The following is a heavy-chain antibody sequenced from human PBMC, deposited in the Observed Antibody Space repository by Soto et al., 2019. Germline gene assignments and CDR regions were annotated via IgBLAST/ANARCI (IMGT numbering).Heavy chain of an antibody. D-gene: IGHD3-10*01. CDR1: GFTFSSYA. J-gene: IGHJ3*02. V-gene: IGHV3-30-3*01. CDR3: ARVGRYGSAFDI. CDR2: ISYDGSNK. Sequence: QPGGSLRLSCAASGFTFSSYAMHWVRQAPGKGLEWVAVISYDGSNKYYADSVKGRFTISRDNSKNTLYLQMNSLRAEDTAVYYCARVGRYGSAFDIWGQGTMVTVSS.